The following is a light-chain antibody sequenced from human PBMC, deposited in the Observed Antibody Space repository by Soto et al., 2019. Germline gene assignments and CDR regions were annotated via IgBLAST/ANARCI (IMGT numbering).Light chain of an antibody. CDR3: QQLNTYPQT. CDR1: QGISSF. CDR2: GAS. Sequence: IQLTQSPSSLSASVGDRVTITCRASQGISSFLAWYQQKPGKAPNLLIYGASTLQSGVPSRFSGSGSGTDFTLTIASLQPEDFATYYCQQLNTYPQTFGQGTKVEVK. J-gene: IGKJ1*01. V-gene: IGKV1-9*01.